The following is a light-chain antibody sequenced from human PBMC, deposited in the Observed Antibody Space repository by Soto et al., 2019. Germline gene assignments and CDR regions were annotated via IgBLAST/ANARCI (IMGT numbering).Light chain of an antibody. Sequence: QSALTQPASVSGSPGQSITISCTGTSSDVGGYYYVSWYQHHPGKAPKLMISQVSNRPSGVSNRFSGSKSGNTASLTISGLQAEDEADYYCSSYTSSNTFYVFGTGTKLTVL. CDR3: SSYTSSNTFYV. CDR1: SSDVGGYYY. V-gene: IGLV2-14*01. J-gene: IGLJ1*01. CDR2: QVS.